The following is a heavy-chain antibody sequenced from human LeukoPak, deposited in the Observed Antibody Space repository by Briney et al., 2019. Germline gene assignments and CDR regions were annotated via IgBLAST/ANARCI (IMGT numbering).Heavy chain of an antibody. CDR3: AREMNGYNPNYYYMDV. J-gene: IGHJ6*03. CDR1: GDSISSGSYY. D-gene: IGHD5-24*01. V-gene: IGHV4-61*02. CDR2: IYTSEST. Sequence: SETLSLTCTVSGDSISSGSYYWSWIRQPAGKGLEWIGRIYTSESTNYNPSLKSRVTISVDTSKNQFSLKLSSVTAADTAVYYCAREMNGYNPNYYYMDVWGKGTTVTVSS.